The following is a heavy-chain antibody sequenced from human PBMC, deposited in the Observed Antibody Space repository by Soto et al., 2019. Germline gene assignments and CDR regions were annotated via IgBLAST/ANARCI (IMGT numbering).Heavy chain of an antibody. V-gene: IGHV3-23*01. CDR1: GFTFSSYA. D-gene: IGHD3-9*01. CDR2: ISGSGGAT. Sequence: PGGSLRLSCAASGFTFSSYAMSWVRQAPGKGLEWVSAISGSGGATYYADSVKGRFTISRDNSKNTLSLQMNSLRAEDTAVYYCAKDYYDILTGYPYYFDYWGQGTTVTVSS. CDR3: AKDYYDILTGYPYYFDY. J-gene: IGHJ4*03.